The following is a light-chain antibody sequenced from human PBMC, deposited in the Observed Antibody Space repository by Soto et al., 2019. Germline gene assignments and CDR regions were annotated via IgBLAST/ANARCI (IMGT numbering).Light chain of an antibody. CDR3: QQYGRSLPWT. Sequence: EIVLTQSPGTLSLSPGERATLSCRASQSVSSNFLAWYQQKPGQAPRLIIHGVSSRATGIPDRFSGSGSGTDFTLTISRLEPEDFAVYYCQQYGRSLPWTFGQGTKVEIK. CDR2: GVS. CDR1: QSVSSNF. J-gene: IGKJ1*01. V-gene: IGKV3-20*01.